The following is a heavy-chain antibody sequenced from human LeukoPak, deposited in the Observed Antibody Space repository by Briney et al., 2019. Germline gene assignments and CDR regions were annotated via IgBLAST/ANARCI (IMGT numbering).Heavy chain of an antibody. CDR3: ARSSRGHFHYYYYGMDV. CDR1: GGTFSSYA. V-gene: IGHV1-69*13. CDR2: IIPIFGTT. J-gene: IGHJ6*02. Sequence: SVKVSCKASGGTFSSYAISWVRQAPGQGLEWMGGIIPIFGTTNYAQKFQGRVTITADESTSTAYMELSSLRSEDTAVYYCARSSRGHFHYYYYGMDVWGQGTTVTVSS. D-gene: IGHD6-25*01.